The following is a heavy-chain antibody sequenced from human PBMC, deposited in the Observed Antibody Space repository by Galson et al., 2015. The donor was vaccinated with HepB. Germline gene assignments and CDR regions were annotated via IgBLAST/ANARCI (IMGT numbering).Heavy chain of an antibody. CDR2: IWYDGSNK. CDR1: GFTFSSYG. V-gene: IGHV3-33*01. D-gene: IGHD3-16*02. J-gene: IGHJ4*02. Sequence: SLRLSCAASGFTFSSYGMHWVRQAPGKGLEWVAVIWYDGSNKYYADSVKGRFTISRDNSKNTLYLQMDSLRAEDTAVYYCAREGWGWDVWGSYRYTGDYWGQGTLVTVSS. CDR3: AREGWGWDVWGSYRYTGDY.